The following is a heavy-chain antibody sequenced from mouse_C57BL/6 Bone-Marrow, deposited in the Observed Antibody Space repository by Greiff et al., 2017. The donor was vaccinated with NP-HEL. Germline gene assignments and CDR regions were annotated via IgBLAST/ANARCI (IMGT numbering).Heavy chain of an antibody. D-gene: IGHD3-2*02. CDR3: ARRQLRLRAWFAY. J-gene: IGHJ3*01. Sequence: QVQLQQSGAELARPGASVKLSCKASGYTFTSYGISWVKQRTGQGLEWIGEIYPRSGNTYYNEKFKGKATLTADKSSSTAYMELRSLTSEDSAVYFCARRQLRLRAWFAYWGQGTLVTVSA. V-gene: IGHV1-81*01. CDR2: IYPRSGNT. CDR1: GYTFTSYG.